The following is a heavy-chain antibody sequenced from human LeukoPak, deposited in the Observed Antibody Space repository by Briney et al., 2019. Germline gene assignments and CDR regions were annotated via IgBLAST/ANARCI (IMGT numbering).Heavy chain of an antibody. CDR2: INAGNGNT. V-gene: IGHV1-3*01. CDR1: GYTFTSYA. J-gene: IGHJ5*02. Sequence: ASVKVSRKASGYTFTSYAMHWVRQAPGQRLEWMGWINAGNGNTKYSQKFQGRVTITRDTSASTAYMELSSLRSEDTAVYYCARSLITIFGVPWAPLDPWGQGTLVTVSS. CDR3: ARSLITIFGVPWAPLDP. D-gene: IGHD3-3*01.